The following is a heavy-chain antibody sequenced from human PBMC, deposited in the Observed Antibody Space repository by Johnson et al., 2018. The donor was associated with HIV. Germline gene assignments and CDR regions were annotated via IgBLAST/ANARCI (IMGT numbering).Heavy chain of an antibody. J-gene: IGHJ3*02. V-gene: IGHV3-66*01. CDR3: ARVLTWVYSSGFFGAFDI. CDR1: GFIATSNY. CDR2: IYSGGST. D-gene: IGHD6-19*01. Sequence: EQLVVSGGGLVQPGGSLRLSCAASGFIATSNYMSWVRQAPGKGLEWVSVIYSGGSTYYADSVKGRFTISRDNSKNTLHLQMNGLRAEDTALYYCARVLTWVYSSGFFGAFDIWGQGTMVIVSS.